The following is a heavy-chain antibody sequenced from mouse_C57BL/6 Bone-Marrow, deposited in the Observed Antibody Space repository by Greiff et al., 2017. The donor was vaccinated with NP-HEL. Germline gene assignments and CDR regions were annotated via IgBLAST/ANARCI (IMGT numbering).Heavy chain of an antibody. Sequence: VQLQQSGPGLVAPSQSLSITCTVSGFSLTSYGVSWVRQPPGKGLEWLGVIWGDGSTNYHSAPISRLSISKDNSKSQVFLKLNSLQTDDTATYYCANVYYDYDGAWFAYWGQGTLVTVSA. CDR3: ANVYYDYDGAWFAY. CDR2: IWGDGST. CDR1: GFSLTSYG. V-gene: IGHV2-3*01. D-gene: IGHD2-4*01. J-gene: IGHJ3*01.